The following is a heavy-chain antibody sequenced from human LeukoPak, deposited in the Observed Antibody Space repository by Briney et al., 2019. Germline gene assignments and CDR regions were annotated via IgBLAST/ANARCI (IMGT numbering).Heavy chain of an antibody. J-gene: IGHJ4*02. Sequence: GGSLRLSCAASGFNFADTWMNWVRQPPGKGLEWVGLIRRNTDTGTTDYAAPVKGRFTISRDDSKNTLYLQMNGLKTEDTAVYYCNTQQGSWALNYWGQEVLVTVSS. D-gene: IGHD7-27*01. CDR3: NTQQGSWALNY. V-gene: IGHV3-15*07. CDR1: GFNFADTW. CDR2: IRRNTDTGTT.